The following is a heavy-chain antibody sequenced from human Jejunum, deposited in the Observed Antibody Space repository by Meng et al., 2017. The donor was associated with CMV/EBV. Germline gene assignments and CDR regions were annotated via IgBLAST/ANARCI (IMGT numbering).Heavy chain of an antibody. V-gene: IGHV4-38-2*02. D-gene: IGHD6-13*01. J-gene: IGHJ4*02. CDR1: GYSISSGDY. CDR2: VYHSGAT. Sequence: VSGYSISSGDYWGWIRQAPGRGLEWIGNVYHSGATYYNPSLKSRVTMSVDTSKNQFSLKLDSVTAADTAVYFCARARSTTWYQDYWGQGTQVTVSS. CDR3: ARARSTTWYQDY.